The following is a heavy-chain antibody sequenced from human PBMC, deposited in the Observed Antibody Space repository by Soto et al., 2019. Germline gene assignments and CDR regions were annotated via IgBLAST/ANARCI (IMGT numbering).Heavy chain of an antibody. CDR3: ARDQDGDYVFNWFDP. CDR2: ISYDGSNK. J-gene: IGHJ5*02. V-gene: IGHV3-30-3*01. Sequence: QVQLVESGGGVVQPGRSLRLSCAASGFTSSSYAMHWVRQAPGKGLEWVAVISYDGSNKYYADSVKGRFTISRDNSKNTLYLQMNSLRAEDTAVYYCARDQDGDYVFNWFDPWGQGTLVTVSS. D-gene: IGHD4-17*01. CDR1: GFTSSSYA.